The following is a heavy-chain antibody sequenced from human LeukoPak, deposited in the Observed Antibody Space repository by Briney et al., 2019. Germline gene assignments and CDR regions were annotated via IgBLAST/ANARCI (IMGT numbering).Heavy chain of an antibody. J-gene: IGHJ4*02. V-gene: IGHV4-59*01. CDR3: ARDSSGFDY. Sequence: SETLSLTCTVSGGSISSYYWSWIRQPPGKGLEWIGYIYYSGSTNYNPSLKSRVTISVDTSKNQFSLKLSPVTAADTAVYYCARDSSGFDYWGQETLVTVSS. CDR2: IYYSGST. CDR1: GGSISSYY.